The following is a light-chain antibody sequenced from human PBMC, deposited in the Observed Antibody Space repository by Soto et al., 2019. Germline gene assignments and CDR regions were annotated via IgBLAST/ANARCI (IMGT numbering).Light chain of an antibody. Sequence: DIQMTQSPSSLSASIGDRVTITCQASEDISNFLNWYQQKPGKAPKLLIYDASVLEAGVASRFRGSGSGTDFTLTISSLQPDDFATYYCQQYDDLLFTFGPGTTVDIK. J-gene: IGKJ3*01. CDR3: QQYDDLLFT. CDR2: DAS. CDR1: EDISNF. V-gene: IGKV1-33*01.